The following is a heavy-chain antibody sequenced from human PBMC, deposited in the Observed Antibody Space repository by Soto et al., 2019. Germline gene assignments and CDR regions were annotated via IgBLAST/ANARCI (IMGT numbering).Heavy chain of an antibody. CDR2: MNPNSGNT. Sequence: QVQLVQSGAEVKKPGASVKVSCKASGYTFTSYDINWVRQATGQGLEWMGWMNPNSGNTGTAQKFQGRVTMTRNTXXXTXNMELSSLRPEDTAAYYCAKSMRGLRGVHYNYGMDVWGQGATVTVSS. J-gene: IGHJ6*02. V-gene: IGHV1-8*01. CDR1: GYTFTSYD. CDR3: AKSMRGLRGVHYNYGMDV. D-gene: IGHD3-10*01.